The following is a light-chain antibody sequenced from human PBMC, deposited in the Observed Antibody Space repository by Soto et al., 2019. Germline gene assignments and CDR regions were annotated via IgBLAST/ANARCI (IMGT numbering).Light chain of an antibody. CDR2: DAS. J-gene: IGKJ5*01. CDR1: QVINSY. V-gene: IGKV1-33*01. Sequence: IQLTQSASSLSASVGDRVSITCRARQVINSYLAWYQQKPGKAPRLLIYDASNRETGVPSRFTGSGSGTDFIFTISSLEPEDIATYYCQQYENFPITFGQGTRLEIK. CDR3: QQYENFPIT.